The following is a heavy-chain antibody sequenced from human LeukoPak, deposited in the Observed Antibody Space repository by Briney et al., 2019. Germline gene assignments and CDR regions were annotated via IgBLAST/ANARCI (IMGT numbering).Heavy chain of an antibody. D-gene: IGHD2-2*01. Sequence: PGGSLRLSCAASGFTFSSYAMSWVRQAPGKGLEWVSAINGSCGSTYYADSVKGRFTISRDNSKNTLYLQMNSLRAEDTAVYYCAKVLRGYCSSTSCYDFDYWGQGTLVTVSS. J-gene: IGHJ4*02. V-gene: IGHV3-23*01. CDR2: INGSCGST. CDR1: GFTFSSYA. CDR3: AKVLRGYCSSTSCYDFDY.